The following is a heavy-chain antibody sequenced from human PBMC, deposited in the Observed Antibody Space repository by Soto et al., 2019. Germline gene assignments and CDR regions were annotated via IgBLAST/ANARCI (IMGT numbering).Heavy chain of an antibody. CDR1: GGTFSSYA. CDR3: AREMGRITGTKPYYYYGMDV. J-gene: IGHJ6*02. V-gene: IGHV1-69*13. D-gene: IGHD1-7*01. CDR2: IIPIFGTA. Sequence: SVKVSCKASGGTFSSYAISWVRQAPGQGLEWMGGIIPIFGTANYAQKFQGRVTITADESTSTAYMELSSLRSEDTAVYYCAREMGRITGTKPYYYYGMDVWGQGTTVTVSS.